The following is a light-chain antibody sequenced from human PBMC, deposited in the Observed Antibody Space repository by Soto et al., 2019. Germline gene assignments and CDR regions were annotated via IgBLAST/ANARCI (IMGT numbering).Light chain of an antibody. Sequence: EIVMTQSPATLSVSPGERATLSCRASQSISSDVAWYQQKPGQAPRLLIYGASTTATAIPARFSGSGSGTEFTLTISSLQSEDFAVYYCHQYNNWPPTFGQGTKVDIK. CDR1: QSISSD. CDR2: GAS. V-gene: IGKV3-15*01. CDR3: HQYNNWPPT. J-gene: IGKJ1*01.